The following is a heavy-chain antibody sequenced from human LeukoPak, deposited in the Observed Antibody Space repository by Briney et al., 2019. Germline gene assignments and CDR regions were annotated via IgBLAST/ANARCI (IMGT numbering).Heavy chain of an antibody. CDR2: IYPNSGGT. Sequence: ASVKVSCKASRYTFTGYYMHWVRQAPGQGLEWMGWIYPNSGGTNYAQKFQGRVTMTRDTSISTAYMELNRLRSDDTAVYYCARESGVSYYFDYWGQGTLVTVSS. J-gene: IGHJ4*02. D-gene: IGHD7-27*01. CDR1: RYTFTGYY. CDR3: ARESGVSYYFDY. V-gene: IGHV1-2*02.